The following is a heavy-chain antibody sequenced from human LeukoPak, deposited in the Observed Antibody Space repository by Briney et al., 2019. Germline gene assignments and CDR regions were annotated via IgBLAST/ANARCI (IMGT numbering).Heavy chain of an antibody. CDR3: AREALHYDYVWGSSYYYMDV. Sequence: SETLSLTCAVSGGSISSSNWWSWVRQPPGKGLEWIGEIYHSGSTNYNPSLKSRVTISVDTSKNQFSLKLSSVTAADTAVYYCAREALHYDYVWGSSYYYMDVWGKGTTVTISS. CDR1: GGSISSSNW. V-gene: IGHV4-4*02. CDR2: IYHSGST. D-gene: IGHD3-16*01. J-gene: IGHJ6*03.